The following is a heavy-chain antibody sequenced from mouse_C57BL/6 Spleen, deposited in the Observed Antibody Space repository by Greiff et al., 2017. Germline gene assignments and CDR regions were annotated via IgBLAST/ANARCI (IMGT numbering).Heavy chain of an antibody. CDR1: GYTFTDYY. CDR2: INPNNGGT. CDR3: ARRVLYYFDY. D-gene: IGHD2-14*01. V-gene: IGHV1-26*01. J-gene: IGHJ2*01. Sequence: EVQLQQSGPELVKPGASVKISCKASGYTFTDYYMNWVKQSHGKSLEWIGDINPNNGGTSYNQKFKGKATLTVDKSSSTAYVELRSLTSEDSAVYYCARRVLYYFDYWGQGTTLTVSS.